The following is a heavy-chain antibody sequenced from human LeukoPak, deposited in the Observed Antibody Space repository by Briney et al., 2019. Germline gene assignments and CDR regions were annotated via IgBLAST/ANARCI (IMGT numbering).Heavy chain of an antibody. CDR3: AKDRYSGSENYCFDY. Sequence: GGSLRLSCAASAFTFSSYGMHWVRQAPGKGLEWVAFIRYDGTNKNYADSVQGRFTISRDNSKNTLYLELNSLRAEDTAVYYCAKDRYSGSENYCFDYWGQGTLVTVSS. J-gene: IGHJ4*02. D-gene: IGHD3-10*01. CDR1: AFTFSSYG. CDR2: IRYDGTNK. V-gene: IGHV3-30*02.